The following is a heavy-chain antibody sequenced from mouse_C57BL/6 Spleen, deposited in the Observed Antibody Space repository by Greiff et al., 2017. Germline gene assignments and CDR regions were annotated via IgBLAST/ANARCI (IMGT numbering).Heavy chain of an antibody. CDR3: ARKMAYGNSFDY. V-gene: IGHV1-50*01. Sequence: QVQLKQPGAELVKPGASVKLSCKASGYTFTSYWMQWVKQRPGQGLEWIGEIDPSDSYTNYNQKFKGKATLTVDTSSSTAYMQLSSLTSEDSAVYYCARKMAYGNSFDYWGQGTTLTVSS. CDR1: GYTFTSYW. J-gene: IGHJ2*01. D-gene: IGHD2-1*01. CDR2: IDPSDSYT.